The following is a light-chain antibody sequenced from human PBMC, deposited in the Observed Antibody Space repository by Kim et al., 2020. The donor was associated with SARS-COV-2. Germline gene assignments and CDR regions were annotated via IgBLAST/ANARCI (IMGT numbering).Light chain of an antibody. CDR2: GAS. CDR1: QSVSNS. CDR3: QQYNNWPET. Sequence: IVMTQSPATLSVSPGERATLSCRASQSVSNSLAWYQQKPGQAPRLLIYGASTRATGIPARFSGSGSRTEFTLTISSLQSEDFAVCYCQQYNNWPETFGQGTKVDIK. J-gene: IGKJ1*01. V-gene: IGKV3-15*01.